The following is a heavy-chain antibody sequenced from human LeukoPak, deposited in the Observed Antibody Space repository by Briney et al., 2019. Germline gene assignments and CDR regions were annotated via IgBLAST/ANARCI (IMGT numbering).Heavy chain of an antibody. D-gene: IGHD6-19*01. CDR2: ISWTSDNI. V-gene: IGHV3-9*03. J-gene: IGHJ3*02. CDR3: VKGLSSGWKGADTFDI. Sequence: GGSLRLSCAASKFTFDDYAMHWVRQAPGKGLEWVSGISWTSDNIGYADSVKGRFTISRDNAKNFLYPQMNNLRTEDMALYYCVKGLSSGWKGADTFDIWGQGTMVIVST. CDR1: KFTFDDYA.